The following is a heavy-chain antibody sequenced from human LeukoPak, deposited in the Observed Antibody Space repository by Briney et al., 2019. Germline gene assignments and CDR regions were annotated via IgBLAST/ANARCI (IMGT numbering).Heavy chain of an antibody. CDR3: ARGRLGSSGFFVY. V-gene: IGHV1-2*02. Sequence: ASVKVSCKASGYTFTGYYMHWVRQAPGQGLEWMGWINPNSGGTSYAQKFQGRVTMTRDMSTSTVYMELSSLRSEDTAVYYCARGRLGSSGFFVYWGQGTLVTVSS. J-gene: IGHJ4*02. CDR2: INPNSGGT. D-gene: IGHD3-22*01. CDR1: GYTFTGYY.